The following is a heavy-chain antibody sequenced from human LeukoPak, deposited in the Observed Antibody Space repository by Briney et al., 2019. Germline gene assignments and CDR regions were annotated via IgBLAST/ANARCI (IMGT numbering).Heavy chain of an antibody. CDR2: IYYSGST. D-gene: IGHD3-3*01. J-gene: IGHJ4*02. CDR3: ARVVFPFGVVIITPGTFDY. CDR1: GGSISSGDYY. V-gene: IGHV4-30-4*08. Sequence: PSQILSLTCTVSGGSISSGDYYWSWIRQPPGKGLEWIGYIYYSGSTYYNPSLKSRVTISVDTSKNQFSLKLSSVTAADTAVYYCARVVFPFGVVIITPGTFDYWGQGTLVTVSS.